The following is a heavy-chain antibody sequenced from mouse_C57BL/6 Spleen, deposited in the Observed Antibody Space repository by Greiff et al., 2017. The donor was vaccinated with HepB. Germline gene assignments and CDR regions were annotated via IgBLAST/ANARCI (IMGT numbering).Heavy chain of an antibody. V-gene: IGHV1-82*01. J-gene: IGHJ3*01. D-gene: IGHD1-1*01. CDR1: GYAFSSSW. Sequence: VQLQQSGPELVKPGASVKISCKASGYAFSSSWLNWVKQRPGKGLEWIGRIYPGDGDTNYNGKFKGKATLTADKSSSTAYMQLSSLTSEDSAVYCCARHGSSAFAYWGQGTLVTVSA. CDR2: IYPGDGDT. CDR3: ARHGSSAFAY.